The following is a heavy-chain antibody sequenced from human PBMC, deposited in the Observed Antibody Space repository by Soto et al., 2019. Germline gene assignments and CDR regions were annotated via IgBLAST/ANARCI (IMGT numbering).Heavy chain of an antibody. CDR3: ARANYDFWSGYYLDY. V-gene: IGHV4-59*01. J-gene: IGHJ4*02. D-gene: IGHD3-3*01. Sequence: SETLSLTCTVSGGSISSYYWSWIRQPPGKGLEWIGYIYYSGSTNYNPSLKSRVTISVDTSKNQFSLKLSSVTAADTAVYYCARANYDFWSGYYLDYWGKGTLVTVSS. CDR1: GGSISSYY. CDR2: IYYSGST.